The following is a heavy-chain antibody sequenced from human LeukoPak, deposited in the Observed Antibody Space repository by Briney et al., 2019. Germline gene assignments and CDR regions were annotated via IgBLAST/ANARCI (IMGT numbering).Heavy chain of an antibody. CDR1: GNTFTSYD. CDR3: AKYYDFWSGYYRY. D-gene: IGHD3-3*01. Sequence: ASVKVSCKASGNTFTSYDINWVRQATGQGLEWMGWMNPNSGNTGYAQKFQGRVTMTRNTSISTAYMELSSLRSEDTAVYYCAKYYDFWSGYYRYWGQGTLVTVSS. J-gene: IGHJ4*02. V-gene: IGHV1-8*01. CDR2: MNPNSGNT.